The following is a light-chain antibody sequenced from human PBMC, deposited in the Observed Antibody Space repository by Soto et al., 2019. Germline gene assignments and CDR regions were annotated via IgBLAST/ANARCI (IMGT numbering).Light chain of an antibody. V-gene: IGLV1-51*01. CDR3: GSWDSSLSAYV. CDR2: ADN. Sequence: QSVLTQPPSVSAAPGQKVTSSCSGSSSNIGGNSVSWYEQLPGTAPKLLIYADNKRPSGIPDRFSGSKSGTSATLGITGFQTGDEADYYCGSWDSSLSAYVFGTGTKVTVL. CDR1: SSNIGGNS. J-gene: IGLJ1*01.